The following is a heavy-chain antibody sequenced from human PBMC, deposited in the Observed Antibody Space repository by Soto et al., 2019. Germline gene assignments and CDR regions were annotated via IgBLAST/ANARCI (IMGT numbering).Heavy chain of an antibody. V-gene: IGHV6-1*01. CDR2: TYYRSKWYN. D-gene: IGHD1-26*01. Sequence: SQTLSLTCAISRDSVSSSSVTWNWIRQSPSRGLEWLGRTYYRSKWYNDYAESVKSRITINPDTSKNQFSLHLNSVTPEDTAVYYCVRLIGNSWLDFWGQRTLVTVSS. CDR1: RDSVSSSSVT. J-gene: IGHJ5*01. CDR3: VRLIGNSWLDF.